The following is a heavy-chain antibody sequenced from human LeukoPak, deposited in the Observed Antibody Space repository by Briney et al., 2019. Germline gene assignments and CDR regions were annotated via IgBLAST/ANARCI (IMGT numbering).Heavy chain of an antibody. Sequence: SETLSLTCTVSGGSISSYYWSWNRRPPGKGLEWIGYIYYSGSTNYNPSLKSRVTISVDTSKNQFSLKLSSVTAADTAVYYCARGSEYGVDYFDYWGQGTLVTVSS. CDR2: IYYSGST. J-gene: IGHJ4*02. V-gene: IGHV4-59*01. D-gene: IGHD4-17*01. CDR3: ARGSEYGVDYFDY. CDR1: GGSISSYY.